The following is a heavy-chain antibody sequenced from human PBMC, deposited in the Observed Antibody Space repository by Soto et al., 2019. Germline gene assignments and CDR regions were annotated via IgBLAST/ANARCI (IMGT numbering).Heavy chain of an antibody. V-gene: IGHV4-59*01. J-gene: IGHJ2*01. CDR1: GGSISSYY. D-gene: IGHD2-2*01. CDR3: ARVAQPNWYFDL. Sequence: SETLSLTCTVSGGSISSYYWSWIRQPPGKGLEWIGYIYYSGSTNYNPSLKSRVTISVDTSKDQFSLKLSSVTAADTAVYYCARVAQPNWYFDLWGRGTMVTVYS. CDR2: IYYSGST.